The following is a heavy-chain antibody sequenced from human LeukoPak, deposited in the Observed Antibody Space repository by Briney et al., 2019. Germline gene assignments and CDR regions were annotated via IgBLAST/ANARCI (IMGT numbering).Heavy chain of an antibody. D-gene: IGHD3-22*01. J-gene: IGHJ4*02. V-gene: IGHV4-38-2*01. CDR3: ARRRESRGTDFDY. Sequence: SETLSLTCAVSGYSISSGYYWGWIRQPPGKGLEWIGSIYHSGSTYYNPSLKSRVTISVDTSKNQFSLKLTSVTAADTAVYYCARRRESRGTDFDYWGQGTLVTVSS. CDR1: GYSISSGYY. CDR2: IYHSGST.